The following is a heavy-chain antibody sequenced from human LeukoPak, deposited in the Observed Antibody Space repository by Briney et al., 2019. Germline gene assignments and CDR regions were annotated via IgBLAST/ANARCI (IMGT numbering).Heavy chain of an antibody. CDR1: GFTSSSYE. D-gene: IGHD2-15*01. Sequence: GGSLRLSCAASGFTSSSYEMNWVRQAPGKGLEWVSYITSRGSTKYYADSVKGRLTISRDNAKNSLYLQMNSLRAEDTAVYYCASESIYCSGGSCYPYYFDYWGQGTLVTVSS. CDR3: ASESIYCSGGSCYPYYFDY. J-gene: IGHJ4*02. CDR2: ITSRGSTK. V-gene: IGHV3-48*03.